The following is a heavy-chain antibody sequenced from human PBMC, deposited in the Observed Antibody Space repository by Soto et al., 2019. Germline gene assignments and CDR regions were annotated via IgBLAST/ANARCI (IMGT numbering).Heavy chain of an antibody. CDR3: AKLGSSSWSPHYYFDY. CDR1: GFTFSSYA. J-gene: IGHJ4*02. Sequence: GGCLRLSCAASGFTFSSYAMSWVRQATGKGLEWVSAISGSGGSTYYADSVKGRFTISRDNSKNTLYLQMNSLRAEDTAIYYCAKLGSSSWSPHYYFDYWGQGTLVTVSS. D-gene: IGHD2-2*01. V-gene: IGHV3-23*01. CDR2: ISGSGGST.